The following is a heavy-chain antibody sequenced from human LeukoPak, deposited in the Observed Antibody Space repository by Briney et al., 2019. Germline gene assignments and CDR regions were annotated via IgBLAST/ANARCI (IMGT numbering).Heavy chain of an antibody. D-gene: IGHD2-2*01. V-gene: IGHV4-34*01. CDR1: GGSFSGYY. CDR2: INHSGST. J-gene: IGHJ4*02. Sequence: SETLSLTCAVYGGSFSGYYWSWIRQPPVKGLEWIGEINHSGSTNYNPSLKSRVTISVDTSKNQFSLKLSSVTAADTAVYYCARKFCSSTSCYNSYWGQGTLVTVSS. CDR3: ARKFCSSTSCYNSY.